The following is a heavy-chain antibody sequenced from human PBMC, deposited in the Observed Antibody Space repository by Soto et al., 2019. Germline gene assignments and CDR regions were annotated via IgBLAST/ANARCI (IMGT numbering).Heavy chain of an antibody. J-gene: IGHJ5*02. CDR2: VYYSGST. CDR1: GGSVSSSTYY. D-gene: IGHD3-3*01. CDR3: ARAISGDWFDP. Sequence: SETLSLTCTVSGGSVSSSTYYWNWIRQPPGKGLEWIGYVYYSGSTNYNPSLKRRVSISIDTSKNQFSLKLSSVTAADTAVYFCARAISGDWFDPWGQGTLVTVS. V-gene: IGHV4-61*01.